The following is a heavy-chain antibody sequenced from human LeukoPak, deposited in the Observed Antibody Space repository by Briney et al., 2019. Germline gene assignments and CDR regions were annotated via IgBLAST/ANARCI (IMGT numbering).Heavy chain of an antibody. J-gene: IGHJ6*02. Sequence: SETLSLTCTVTGGSISSYYWSWIRQPPGKGLEWIGYIYYSGSTNYNPSLKSRVTISVDTSKNQFSLKLSSVTAADTAVYYCARVPVPAAGIAVAGAYYYYGMDVWGQGTTVTVSS. CDR3: ARVPVPAAGIAVAGAYYYYGMDV. V-gene: IGHV4-59*01. D-gene: IGHD6-19*01. CDR2: IYYSGST. CDR1: GGSISSYY.